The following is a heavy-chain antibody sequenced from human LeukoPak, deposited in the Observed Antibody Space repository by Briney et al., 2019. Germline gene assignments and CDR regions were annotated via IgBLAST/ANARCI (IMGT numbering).Heavy chain of an antibody. J-gene: IGHJ4*02. Sequence: GGSLRLSCAASGFTFSSYAMSWVRQAPGKGLEWVSAISGSGGSTYYADSVKGRFTISRDNAKNSLYLQMNSLRAEDTAVYYCARRVMTTVTPFDYWGQGTLVTVSS. CDR2: ISGSGGST. D-gene: IGHD4-11*01. CDR3: ARRVMTTVTPFDY. V-gene: IGHV3-23*01. CDR1: GFTFSSYA.